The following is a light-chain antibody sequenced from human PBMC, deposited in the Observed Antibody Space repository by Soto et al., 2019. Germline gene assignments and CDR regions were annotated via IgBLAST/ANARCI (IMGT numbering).Light chain of an antibody. CDR1: QSVRSSY. CDR2: GAS. J-gene: IGKJ1*01. Sequence: EIVLTQSPGTLSLSPGERATLSCRASQSVRSSYLAWYQQKPGQAPRLLIYGASSSATGNPDRFSVSGSGTDFTLIIRSWEPEYFAMYYCQPYVTAWTFGQGIKVDMK. CDR3: QPYVTAWT. V-gene: IGKV3-20*01.